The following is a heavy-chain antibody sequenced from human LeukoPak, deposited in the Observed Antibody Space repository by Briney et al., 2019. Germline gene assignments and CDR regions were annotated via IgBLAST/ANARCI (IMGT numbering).Heavy chain of an antibody. Sequence: SETLSLTCTVSAGSFSIYYWSWIRQPAGKGLEWIGHIYTSGSTNYNPSLKSRVTMSVDTSKNQFSLKLSSVTAADTAVYYCARRGCSSTSCYYRRAYYYMDVWGKGTTVTISS. V-gene: IGHV4-4*07. CDR2: IYTSGST. CDR1: AGSFSIYY. J-gene: IGHJ6*03. D-gene: IGHD2-2*01. CDR3: ARRGCSSTSCYYRRAYYYMDV.